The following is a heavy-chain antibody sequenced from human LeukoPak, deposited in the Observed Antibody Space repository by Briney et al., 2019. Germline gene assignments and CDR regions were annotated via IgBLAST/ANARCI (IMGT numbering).Heavy chain of an antibody. CDR1: RFTFSRYA. Sequence: PGRSLRLSCAASRFTFSRYAMHWVRQAPGKGLEWVAVISYDGSNKYYADSVKGRFTISRDNSKNTLYLQMNSLRAEDTAVYYCAKEQAVAADYWGQGTLVTVSS. J-gene: IGHJ4*02. D-gene: IGHD6-19*01. CDR2: ISYDGSNK. CDR3: AKEQAVAADY. V-gene: IGHV3-30-3*01.